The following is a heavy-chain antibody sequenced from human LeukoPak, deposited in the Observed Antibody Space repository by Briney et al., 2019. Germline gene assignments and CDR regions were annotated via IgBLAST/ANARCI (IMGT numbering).Heavy chain of an antibody. V-gene: IGHV4-30-2*01. CDR1: GGSISSGGYS. D-gene: IGHD3-3*01. CDR2: IYHSGST. Sequence: SETLSLTCAVSGGSISSGGYSWSWIRQPPGKGLEWIGYIYHSGSTYYNPSLKSRVTISVDRSKNQFSLKLSSVTAADTAVYYCARGMYDFWSGSKATWFDPWGQGTLVTVSS. CDR3: ARGMYDFWSGSKATWFDP. J-gene: IGHJ5*02.